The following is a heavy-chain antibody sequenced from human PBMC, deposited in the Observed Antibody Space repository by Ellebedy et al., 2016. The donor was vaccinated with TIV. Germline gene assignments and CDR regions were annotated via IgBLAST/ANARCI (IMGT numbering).Heavy chain of an antibody. CDR1: GASISGYYF. CDR2: MDHSGTT. J-gene: IGHJ5*02. CDR3: ARLIGDYNVLAGPVDH. V-gene: IGHV4-39*01. D-gene: IGHD3-9*01. Sequence: SETLSLXCVVSGASISGYYFWGWVRQPPGGGLEWIGSMDHSGTTYKNPSLKSRVTMSVDMSKDQFSLRLTSVTAADTATYYCARLIGDYNVLAGPVDHWGQGALVTVSS.